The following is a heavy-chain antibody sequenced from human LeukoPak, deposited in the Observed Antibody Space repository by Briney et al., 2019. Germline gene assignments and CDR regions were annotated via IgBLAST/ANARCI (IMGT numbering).Heavy chain of an antibody. V-gene: IGHV1-8*01. J-gene: IGHJ6*02. CDR2: MNPNSGNT. Sequence: ASVKVSCKASGYTFTSYDINWVRQATGQGLEWMGWMNPNSGNTGYAQKFQGRVTMTRNTSISTAYMELSSLRSEDTAVYYCARWSGLPCPSLLWFGESRRCYGMDVWGQGTTVTVSS. CDR3: ARWSGLPCPSLLWFGESRRCYGMDV. CDR1: GYTFTSYD. D-gene: IGHD3-10*01.